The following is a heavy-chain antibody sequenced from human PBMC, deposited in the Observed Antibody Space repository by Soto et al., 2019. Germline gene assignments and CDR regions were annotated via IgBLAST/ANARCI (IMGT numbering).Heavy chain of an antibody. D-gene: IGHD5-18*01. V-gene: IGHV4-4*02. Sequence: SETLSLTCAVSSGSISSSNWWSWVRQPPGKGLEWIGEIYHSGSTNYNPSLKSRVTISVDKSKNQFSLKLSSVTAADTAVYYCARAPHTAMVQYYFDYWGQGTLVTVSS. CDR3: ARAPHTAMVQYYFDY. CDR2: IYHSGST. CDR1: SGSISSSNW. J-gene: IGHJ4*02.